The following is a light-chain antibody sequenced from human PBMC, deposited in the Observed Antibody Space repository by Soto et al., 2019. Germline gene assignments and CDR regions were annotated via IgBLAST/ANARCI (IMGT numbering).Light chain of an antibody. CDR1: DSDIGNYIY. J-gene: IGLJ2*01. CDR2: DVT. Sequence: QSALTQPRSVSGSPGQSVTISCTGSDSDIGNYIYVSWYQHHPGKAPKLIIYDVTKRPSGVPDRFSGSKSGNTASLTISGLQAEDESEYYCSSYAGFYTLLFGGGTKLTVL. V-gene: IGLV2-11*01. CDR3: SSYAGFYTLL.